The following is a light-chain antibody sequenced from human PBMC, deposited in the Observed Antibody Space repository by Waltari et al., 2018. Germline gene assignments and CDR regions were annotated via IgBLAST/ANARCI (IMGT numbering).Light chain of an antibody. CDR3: QQSYSTLRT. CDR2: AAS. J-gene: IGKJ4*01. CDR1: QSISSY. Sequence: DIQMTRSPSSLSASVGDRVTITCRASQSISSYLNWYQQKPGKAPKLLIYAASRLQSGVPSRFSGSGSGTDFTLTISSLQPEDFATYYCQQSYSTLRTFGGGTKVEIK. V-gene: IGKV1-39*01.